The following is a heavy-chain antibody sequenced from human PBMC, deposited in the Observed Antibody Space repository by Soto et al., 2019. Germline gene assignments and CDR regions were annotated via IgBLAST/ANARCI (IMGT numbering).Heavy chain of an antibody. V-gene: IGHV4-39*01. J-gene: IGHJ4*02. D-gene: IGHD3-22*01. Sequence: QLQLQESGPGLVKPSDTLSLTCTVSGGSITSSSYYWGWIRQPPGKGLEWIGNIYYSGSTYYNPSLKSRVTISVDTSKNQFSLKLSSVTAADTAVYYCMLGSGWKDFDYWGQGTLVTVSS. CDR2: IYYSGST. CDR3: MLGSGWKDFDY. CDR1: GGSITSSSYY.